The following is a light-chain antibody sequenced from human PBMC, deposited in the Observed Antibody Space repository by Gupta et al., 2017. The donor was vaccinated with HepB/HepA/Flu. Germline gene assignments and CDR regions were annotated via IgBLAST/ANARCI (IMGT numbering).Light chain of an antibody. CDR2: WAS. Sequence: DIVMTQSPDSLTVSLGERATVNCKSSQSGWYSSNNKNFLAWYQQKRGQPPKLLINWASTRESGVPDSFNDRGSGTDFTLTITNRQAEDVAVYYCQQGVNTPLTFGGGTKVEIK. CDR3: QQGVNTPLT. J-gene: IGKJ4*01. V-gene: IGKV4-1*01. CDR1: QSGWYSSNNKNF.